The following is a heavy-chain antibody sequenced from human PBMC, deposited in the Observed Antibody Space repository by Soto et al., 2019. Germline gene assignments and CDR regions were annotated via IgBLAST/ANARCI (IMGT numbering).Heavy chain of an antibody. CDR2: ISGDGINT. CDR3: ARGHLSVDFES. Sequence: QIQLVESGGDVVQPGKSLRLSCAASGFNFGFFGMHWVRQAPGKGLEWVAFISGDGINTQYADSVRGRFTLSRDYSRKTMYLPMDSLRDEDTALYYCARGHLSVDFESWGLGTLVTVSS. J-gene: IGHJ4*02. V-gene: IGHV3-30*03. CDR1: GFNFGFFG.